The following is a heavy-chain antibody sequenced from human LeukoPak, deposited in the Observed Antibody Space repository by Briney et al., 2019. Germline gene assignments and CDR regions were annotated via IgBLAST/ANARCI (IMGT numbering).Heavy chain of an antibody. J-gene: IGHJ6*02. CDR1: GFPFSSYG. CDR3: ASDSPYYGMDV. V-gene: IGHV3-33*01. Sequence: PGGSLRLSCVASGFPFSSYGMHWVRQAPGKGLEWVAVIWSVGGAEYYADSVKGRFTISRGNAKNTLYLQMSGLRVEDTAVYHCASDSPYYGMDVWGQGTTVTVSS. CDR2: IWSVGGAE.